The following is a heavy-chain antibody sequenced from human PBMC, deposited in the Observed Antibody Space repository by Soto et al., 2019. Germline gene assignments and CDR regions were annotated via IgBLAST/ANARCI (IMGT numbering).Heavy chain of an antibody. D-gene: IGHD6-13*01. J-gene: IGHJ5*02. CDR1: GYTFTGYY. CDR2: INPNSGGT. CDR3: ARGEGIAAAGDWFDP. V-gene: IGHV1-2*02. Sequence: ASVKVSCKASGYTFTGYYMHWVRQAPGQGLEWMGWINPNSGGTNYAQKFQGRVTMTRDTPISTAYMELSRLRSDDTAVYYCARGEGIAAAGDWFDPWGQGTLVTVSS.